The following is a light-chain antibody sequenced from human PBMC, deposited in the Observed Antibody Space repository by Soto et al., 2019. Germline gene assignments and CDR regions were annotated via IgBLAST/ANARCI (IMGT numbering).Light chain of an antibody. J-gene: IGKJ1*01. CDR1: QSVSSSY. V-gene: IGKV3-20*01. CDR3: QQYGSSPWT. CDR2: GAS. Sequence: EIVLAQSPGTLSFSPGERVTLSCRASQSVSSSYLAWYQQKPGQAPRLLIYGASSRATGIPDRFSGSGSGTDFTLTISRLEPEDFAVYYCQQYGSSPWTFGQGTKVDIK.